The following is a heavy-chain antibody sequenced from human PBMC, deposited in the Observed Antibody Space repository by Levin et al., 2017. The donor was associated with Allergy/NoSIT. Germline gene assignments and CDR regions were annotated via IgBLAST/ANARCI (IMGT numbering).Heavy chain of an antibody. V-gene: IGHV6-1*01. J-gene: IGHJ4*02. CDR1: GDSVSNSSAS. CDR2: TYYRSKWDN. Sequence: SQTLSLTCAISGDSVSNSSASWNWIRQSPSRGFEWLGRTYYRSKWDNDYAISVKSRIIIHPDTSNNQFSLQLNSVTPDDTAVYYCTRGPGKFDYWGQGILVTVSS. CDR3: TRGPGKFDY.